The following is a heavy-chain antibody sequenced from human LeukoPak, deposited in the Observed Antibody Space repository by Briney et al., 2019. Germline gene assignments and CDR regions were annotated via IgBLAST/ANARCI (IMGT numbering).Heavy chain of an antibody. CDR3: ARDPQDFWSGYWPDYYYYYMDV. D-gene: IGHD3-3*01. V-gene: IGHV4-39*07. CDR2: IYYSGST. Sequence: SETLSLTCTVSGGSISSSSYYWGWIRQPPGKGLEWIGSIYYSGSTYYNPSLKSRVTISVDTSKNQFSLKLSSVTAADTAVYYCARDPQDFWSGYWPDYYYYYMDVWGKGTTVTVSS. CDR1: GGSISSSSYY. J-gene: IGHJ6*03.